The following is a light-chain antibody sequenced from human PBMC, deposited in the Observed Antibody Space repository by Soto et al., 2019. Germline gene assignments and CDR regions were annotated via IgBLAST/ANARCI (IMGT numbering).Light chain of an antibody. J-gene: IGKJ1*01. CDR3: QQYGSSLTWT. CDR1: QSVISNY. V-gene: IGKV3-20*01. Sequence: EVVLTQSPGTVSLSPGERVTLSCRASQSVISNYLAWYQQRPGQAPRLLIYAASSRATGIPDRFSGSGSGTDFTLSISSLEPEHFAVYYCQQYGSSLTWTFGQGTKVEMK. CDR2: AAS.